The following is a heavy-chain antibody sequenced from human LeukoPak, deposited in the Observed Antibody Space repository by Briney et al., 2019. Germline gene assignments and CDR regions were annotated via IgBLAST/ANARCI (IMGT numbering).Heavy chain of an antibody. V-gene: IGHV1-46*01. CDR2: INPSLGST. Sequence: ASVKVSCKASGYNFTTYYMHWVRQAPGQGLEWMGIINPSLGSTRYAQKFQGRVTMTRDTSTSTLYMELSSLRSEDTAVYYCARETAYDSSPFDYWGQGTLVTVSS. J-gene: IGHJ4*02. D-gene: IGHD3-22*01. CDR1: GYNFTTYY. CDR3: ARETAYDSSPFDY.